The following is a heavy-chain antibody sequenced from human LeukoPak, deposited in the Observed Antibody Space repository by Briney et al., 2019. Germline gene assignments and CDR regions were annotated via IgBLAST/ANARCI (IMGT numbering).Heavy chain of an antibody. Sequence: GGSLRLSCVVSGFTFSNYWMSWVRQAPGKGLEWVANITPDGSEKNYMDSVKGRFTISRDNAKNSLYLQINSLRAEDTAVYYCARDRPSGWYLQYYFNYWGQGNLVTVSS. CDR1: GFTFSNYW. D-gene: IGHD6-19*01. CDR2: ITPDGSEK. J-gene: IGHJ4*02. V-gene: IGHV3-7*04. CDR3: ARDRPSGWYLQYYFNY.